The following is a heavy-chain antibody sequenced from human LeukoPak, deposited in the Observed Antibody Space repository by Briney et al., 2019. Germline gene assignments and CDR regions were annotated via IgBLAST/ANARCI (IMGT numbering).Heavy chain of an antibody. J-gene: IGHJ4*02. Sequence: SETLSLTCAVYGGSFSGYYWSWIRQPPGKGLEWIGEINHSGSTNYNPSLKSRVTISVDKSKNQFSLKLSSVTAADTAVYYCAARIAAAGTLDYWGQGTLVTVSS. D-gene: IGHD6-13*01. CDR2: INHSGST. CDR1: GGSFSGYY. V-gene: IGHV4-34*01. CDR3: AARIAAAGTLDY.